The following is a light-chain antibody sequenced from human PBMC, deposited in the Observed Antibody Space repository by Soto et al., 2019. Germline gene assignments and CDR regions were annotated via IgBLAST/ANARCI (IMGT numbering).Light chain of an antibody. CDR1: QDIKNY. CDR3: QQNKTFWT. J-gene: IGKJ1*01. Sequence: DIQMTQSPSSLSASVGDRVTITCQASQDIKNYLNWYQQKSGKAPKLLIYKASTLESGVPSRFSGSGSGTEFTLTISSLQPDDFATYYCQQNKTFWTFGQGTKVDI. V-gene: IGKV1-5*03. CDR2: KAS.